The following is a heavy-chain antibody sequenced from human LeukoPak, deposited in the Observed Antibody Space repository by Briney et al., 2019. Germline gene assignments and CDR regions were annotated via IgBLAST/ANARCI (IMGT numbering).Heavy chain of an antibody. CDR1: GFSFSGYG. Sequence: GGSLRLSCAASGFSFSGYGMHWVRQAPGKGLEWVAFIRYDGSNEYYADSVKGRFTISRDKSKNTLSLQMNGLRVEDTAVYYCAKDRSSVEYFDYWGQGTLVTVSS. CDR2: IRYDGSNE. D-gene: IGHD2-2*01. J-gene: IGHJ4*02. V-gene: IGHV3-30*02. CDR3: AKDRSSVEYFDY.